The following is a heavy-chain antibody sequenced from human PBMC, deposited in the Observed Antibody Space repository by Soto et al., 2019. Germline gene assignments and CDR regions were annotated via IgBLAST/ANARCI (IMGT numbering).Heavy chain of an antibody. J-gene: IGHJ5*02. D-gene: IGHD5-12*01. V-gene: IGHV4-59*01. Sequence: SETLSLTCTVSGGSISSYYWSWIRQPPGKGLEWIGYIYYSGSTNYNPSLQSRVTISVDTSKNQFSLKLSSVTAADTAVYYCARGRRGYSGYENWFDPWGQGTLVTVSS. CDR3: ARGRRGYSGYENWFDP. CDR1: GGSISSYY. CDR2: IYYSGST.